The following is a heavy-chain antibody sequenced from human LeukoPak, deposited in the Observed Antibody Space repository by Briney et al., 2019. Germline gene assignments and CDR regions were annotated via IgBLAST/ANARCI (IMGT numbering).Heavy chain of an antibody. D-gene: IGHD2-8*01. CDR1: GYSFLGYR. Sequence: GESLKISCQGSGYSFLGYRIAWVRQTSGKGLEWMGIINPLDSEIQYSLSFQGQVTISADKSTRTAYMQWSSLKASDTAMYYCARCLDYYGINGARYDAFAIWGQGTKIIVSS. CDR2: INPLDSEI. J-gene: IGHJ3*02. CDR3: ARCLDYYGINGARYDAFAI. V-gene: IGHV5-51*01.